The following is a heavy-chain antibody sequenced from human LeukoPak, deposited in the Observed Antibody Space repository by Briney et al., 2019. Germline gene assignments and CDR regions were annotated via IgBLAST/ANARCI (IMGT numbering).Heavy chain of an antibody. J-gene: IGHJ3*02. CDR2: MNPNSGNT. Sequence: GASVKVSCKASGYTFTSYDINWVRQATGQGLEWMGWMNPNSGNTGYAQKFQGRVTMTRNTSISTAYMELSSLRSEDTAVYYCARGFHVSAGFGEYLSVFDIWGQGTMVTVSS. CDR1: GYTFTSYD. V-gene: IGHV1-8*01. D-gene: IGHD3-10*01. CDR3: ARGFHVSAGFGEYLSVFDI.